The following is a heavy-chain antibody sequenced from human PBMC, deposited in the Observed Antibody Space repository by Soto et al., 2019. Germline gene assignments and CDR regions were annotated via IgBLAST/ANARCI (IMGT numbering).Heavy chain of an antibody. D-gene: IGHD6-13*01. CDR2: FSDGGSNT. J-gene: IGHJ4*02. CDR1: GFSCSSYA. CDR3: AILYSSTWYTGYYFAY. Sequence: EVRLLESGGGLVQPGGSLRLACAASGFSCSSYAMNWVRQAPGKGLECVSAFSDGGSNTYYTDSVKGRFTISRDNSKNTVFLQMDSLRAEDTAVYYCAILYSSTWYTGYYFAYRGQGALVTVSS. V-gene: IGHV3-23*01.